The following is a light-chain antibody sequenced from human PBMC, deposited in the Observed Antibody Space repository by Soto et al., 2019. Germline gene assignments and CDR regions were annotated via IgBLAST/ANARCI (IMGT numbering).Light chain of an antibody. V-gene: IGKV3-20*01. CDR3: QHYGNTPPSVT. CDR2: GAS. CDR1: QSLSNNIY. J-gene: IGKJ3*01. Sequence: EIVMTQSPATLSVSPVERATLSCRASQSLSNNIYLAWYQQKPGQAPRLLIYGASSRATGIPDRFSGSGSGTDFTLTISRLEPEDFAVYYCQHYGNTPPSVTFGPGTKVDI.